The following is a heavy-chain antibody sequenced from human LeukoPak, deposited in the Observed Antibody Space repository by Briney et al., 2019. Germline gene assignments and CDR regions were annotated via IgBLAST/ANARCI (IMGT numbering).Heavy chain of an antibody. CDR2: IRSKDYGGTT. CDR1: GSTFGDYA. J-gene: IGHJ4*02. V-gene: IGHV3-49*04. Sequence: GRSLRLSCTASGSTFGDYAMSWVRQAPGKGLEWAGFIRSKDYGGTTEYAASVKGRFTISRDDSKSIAYLQMNSLKTEDTGVYYCTREVVAVAGASDYWGQGTLVTVSS. D-gene: IGHD6-19*01. CDR3: TREVVAVAGASDY.